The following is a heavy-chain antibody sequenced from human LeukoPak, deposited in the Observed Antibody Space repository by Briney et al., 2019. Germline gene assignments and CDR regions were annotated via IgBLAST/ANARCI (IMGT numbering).Heavy chain of an antibody. Sequence: PSETLSLTCTVSGGSISSSSFYWGWIRQPPGKGLEWIGSIYYSGSTYYNPSLRSRVTISVDTSKNEFSLRLSSVTAADTAVYYCGHFRGGAFDFWGRGTMVTVSS. J-gene: IGHJ3*01. V-gene: IGHV4-39*01. CDR2: IYYSGST. CDR3: GHFRGGAFDF. CDR1: GGSISSSSFY. D-gene: IGHD3-16*01.